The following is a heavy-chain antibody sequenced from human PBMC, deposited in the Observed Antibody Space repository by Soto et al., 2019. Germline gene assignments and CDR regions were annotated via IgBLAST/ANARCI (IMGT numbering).Heavy chain of an antibody. CDR1: GFTFSSYA. Sequence: PGGSLRLSCTTSGFTFSSYAMTWVRQAPGKGLEWVSTIRGSGDGTYYADSVEGRFTISRDNSKNTLCLQMNSLRAEDTALYYCAKDGSPCESGGNCFYYFDYWGQGALVTVSS. D-gene: IGHD2-21*01. V-gene: IGHV3-23*01. CDR3: AKDGSPCESGGNCFYYFDY. J-gene: IGHJ4*02. CDR2: IRGSGDGT.